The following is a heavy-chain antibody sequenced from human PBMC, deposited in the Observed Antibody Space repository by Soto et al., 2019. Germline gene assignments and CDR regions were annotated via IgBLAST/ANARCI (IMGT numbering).Heavy chain of an antibody. D-gene: IGHD3-10*01. CDR2: ISAHNGNT. CDR1: GYAFTTYG. CDR3: ARGRYGEY. Sequence: QVHLVQSGAEVKKPGASVKVSCKGSGYAFTTYGITWVRQAPGQGLEWMGWISAHNGNTNYAQKLQGRVTVTRDTAASTAYMELRSLRSDDTAVYYCARGRYGEYWGQGALVTASS. J-gene: IGHJ4*02. V-gene: IGHV1-18*01.